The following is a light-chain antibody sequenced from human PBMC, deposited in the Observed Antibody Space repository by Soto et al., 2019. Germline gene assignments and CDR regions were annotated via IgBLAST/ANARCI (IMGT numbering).Light chain of an antibody. V-gene: IGKV3-15*01. CDR2: GAS. CDR3: QHYDNWT. CDR1: QSVSSN. Sequence: EIVMTQSPATLSVSPGERATLSCRASQSVSSNLAWYQQKPGQAPRLLIYGASTRATGIPARFSGSGSGTEFTLTISSLQSEDFAVYYCQHYDNWTFGQGTRLEIK. J-gene: IGKJ5*01.